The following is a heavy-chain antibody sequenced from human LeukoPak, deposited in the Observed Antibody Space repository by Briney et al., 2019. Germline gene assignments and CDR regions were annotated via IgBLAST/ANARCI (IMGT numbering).Heavy chain of an antibody. CDR1: GGSASSGSYY. CDR3: ARDLWNYEIDY. D-gene: IGHD1-7*01. CDR2: IYYSGST. V-gene: IGHV4-61*01. Sequence: SETLSLTCTVSGGSASSGSYYWSWIRQPPGKGLEWIGYIYYSGSTNYNPSLKSRVTISVDTSKNQFSLKLSSVTAADTAVYYCARDLWNYEIDYWGQGTLVTVSS. J-gene: IGHJ4*02.